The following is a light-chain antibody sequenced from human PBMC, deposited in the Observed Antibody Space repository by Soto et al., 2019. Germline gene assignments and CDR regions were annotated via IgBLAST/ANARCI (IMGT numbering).Light chain of an antibody. CDR1: SNDVGTYNL. J-gene: IGLJ2*01. CDR2: EAS. CDR3: CSYGRSVV. Sequence: LTQPHSVSESPGKTVTISCTGISNDVGTYNLVSWYQHHPGKAPKLIIYEASKRPSGVPNRFSGSKSGNTASLTISGLHAEDEADYYCCSYGRSVVFGGGTKLTVL. V-gene: IGLV2-23*01.